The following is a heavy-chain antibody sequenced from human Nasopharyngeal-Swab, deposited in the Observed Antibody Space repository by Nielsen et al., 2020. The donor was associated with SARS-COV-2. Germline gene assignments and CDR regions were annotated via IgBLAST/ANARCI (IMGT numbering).Heavy chain of an antibody. J-gene: IGHJ4*02. D-gene: IGHD4-17*01. CDR1: GFTFGDYA. Sequence: GGSLRLSCTASGFTFGDYAMSWARQAPGKGLEWVGFIRSKAYGGTTEYAASVKGRFTISRDDSKSIAYLQMNSLKTEDTAVYYCTRGGYGDYGLYYFDYWGQGTLVTVSS. V-gene: IGHV3-49*04. CDR2: IRSKAYGGTT. CDR3: TRGGYGDYGLYYFDY.